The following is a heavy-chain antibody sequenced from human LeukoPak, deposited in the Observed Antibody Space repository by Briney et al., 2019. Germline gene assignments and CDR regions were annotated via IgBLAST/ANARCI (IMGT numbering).Heavy chain of an antibody. CDR3: ARIYGSGSNYNVRAGYGMDV. J-gene: IGHJ6*02. CDR1: GFAFNSYT. V-gene: IGHV3-21*06. CDR2: IDSSSSYI. Sequence: KSGGSLRLSCAASGFAFNSYTIKWVRQAPGKGLEWVSAIDSSSSYIYYADSVKGRFTISRDNAKNSLYLQMNSLRAEDTAVYFCARIYGSGSNYNVRAGYGMDVWGQGTTVTVSS. D-gene: IGHD3-10*01.